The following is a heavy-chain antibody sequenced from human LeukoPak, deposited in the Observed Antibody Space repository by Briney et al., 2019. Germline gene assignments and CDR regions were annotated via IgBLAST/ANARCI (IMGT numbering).Heavy chain of an antibody. CDR3: ARGGGRVIAPGIAVAGQITNWFDP. CDR1: GGSFSGYY. CDR2: INHSGST. V-gene: IGHV4-34*01. J-gene: IGHJ5*02. Sequence: PSETLSLTCAVYGGSFSGYYWSWIRQPPGKGLEWIGEINHSGSTIYNPSLKSRVTISVDTSKNQFSLKLSSVTAADTAVYYCARGGGRVIAPGIAVAGQITNWFDPWGQGTLVTVSS. D-gene: IGHD6-19*01.